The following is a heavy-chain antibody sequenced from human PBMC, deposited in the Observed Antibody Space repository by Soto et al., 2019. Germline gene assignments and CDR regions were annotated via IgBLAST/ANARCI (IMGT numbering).Heavy chain of an antibody. CDR3: AKRMYSGSPGAFDI. D-gene: IGHD1-26*01. Sequence: GGSLRLSCAASGFTLSTTAMRWVRQAPGKGLEWVSSITGTGDGTDYADSVKGRFTISRDKSKNTLYLQMNSLRVEDTAVYYCAKRMYSGSPGAFDIWGQGTLVTVSS. J-gene: IGHJ3*02. CDR1: GFTLSTTA. V-gene: IGHV3-23*01. CDR2: ITGTGDGT.